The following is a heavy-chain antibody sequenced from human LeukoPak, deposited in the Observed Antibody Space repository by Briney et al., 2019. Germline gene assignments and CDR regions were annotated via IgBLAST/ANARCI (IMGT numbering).Heavy chain of an antibody. D-gene: IGHD3-22*01. CDR2: INSDGRMT. Sequence: SGGSLRVSCAASGFSFSSYWMDWVRQAPGKGLVWASGINSDGRMTRYAESVKGRFTISRDNAKNTLYLQMNTLRAEDTAVYYCARVGSADSPHAFDIWGQGTTVTVSP. V-gene: IGHV3-74*01. CDR3: ARVGSADSPHAFDI. CDR1: GFSFSSYW. J-gene: IGHJ3*02.